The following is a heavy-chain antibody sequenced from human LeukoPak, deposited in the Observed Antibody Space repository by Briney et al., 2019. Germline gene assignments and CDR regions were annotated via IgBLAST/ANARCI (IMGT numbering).Heavy chain of an antibody. CDR3: ARGRYYDMDV. Sequence: GGSLRLSCAASGFTFSSYAMSWVRQAPGKGLVWVSRIDSDGSTTTYADSVKGRFTISRDNAKDTLFLQMNSLRAEDTAVYFCARGRYYDMDVWGQGTTVTVSS. CDR2: IDSDGSTT. J-gene: IGHJ6*02. V-gene: IGHV3-74*01. CDR1: GFTFSSYA.